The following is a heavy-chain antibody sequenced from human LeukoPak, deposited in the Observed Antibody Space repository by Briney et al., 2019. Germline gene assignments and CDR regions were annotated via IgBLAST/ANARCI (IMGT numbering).Heavy chain of an antibody. CDR3: ARSAYCSSTSCRSWFDP. Sequence: ASVKVSCKASGYTFTSYDINWVRQATGQGLEWTGWMNPNSGNTGYAQKFQGRVTITRNTSISTAYMELSSLRSEDTAVYYCARSAYCSSTSCRSWFDPWGQGTLVTVSS. CDR1: GYTFTSYD. J-gene: IGHJ5*02. D-gene: IGHD2-2*01. V-gene: IGHV1-8*03. CDR2: MNPNSGNT.